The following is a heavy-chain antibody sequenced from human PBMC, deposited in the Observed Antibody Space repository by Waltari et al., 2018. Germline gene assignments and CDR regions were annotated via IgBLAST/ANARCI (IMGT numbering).Heavy chain of an antibody. CDR2: IKTGGSRT. Sequence: EVQLVESGGGLVQPGGSLRLSCAASGFTFSSYWMHWVRQAPGKGLVSVGHIKTGGSRTNYADSVKGRFTITRDNAKNTLFLQMNSLRADDTAVYYCVLYSSSFLGDCWDQGTLVTVSS. V-gene: IGHV3-74*01. CDR1: GFTFSSYW. CDR3: VLYSSSFLGDC. D-gene: IGHD6-13*01. J-gene: IGHJ4*02.